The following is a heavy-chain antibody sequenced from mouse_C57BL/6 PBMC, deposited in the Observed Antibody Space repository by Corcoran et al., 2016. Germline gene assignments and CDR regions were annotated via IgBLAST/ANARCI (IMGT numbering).Heavy chain of an antibody. V-gene: IGHV1-19*01. CDR2: INPYNGGT. Sequence: EVQLQQSGPVLVKPGASVKMSCKASGYTFTDYYMNWVKQSHGKSLEWIGVINPYNGGTSYNQKFKGKATLTVDKSSNTAYMELNSLTSEDYAVYYCARSNYDGFAYWGQGTLVTVSA. CDR1: GYTFTDYY. J-gene: IGHJ3*01. CDR3: ARSNYDGFAY. D-gene: IGHD2-4*01.